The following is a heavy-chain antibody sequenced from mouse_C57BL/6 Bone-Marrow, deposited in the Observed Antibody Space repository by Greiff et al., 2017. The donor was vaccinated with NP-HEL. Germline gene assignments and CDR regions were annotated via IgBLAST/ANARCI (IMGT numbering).Heavy chain of an antibody. CDR2: IYPGDGDT. Sequence: VQLQQSGPELVKPGASVKISCKASGYAFSSSWMNWVKQRPGKGLEWIGRIYPGDGDTNYNGKFKGKATLTADKSSSTAYMQLSSLTSEDSAVYFCAREGVYYTPYWYFDVWGTGTTVTVSS. V-gene: IGHV1-82*01. D-gene: IGHD2-1*01. CDR1: GYAFSSSW. J-gene: IGHJ1*03. CDR3: AREGVYYTPYWYFDV.